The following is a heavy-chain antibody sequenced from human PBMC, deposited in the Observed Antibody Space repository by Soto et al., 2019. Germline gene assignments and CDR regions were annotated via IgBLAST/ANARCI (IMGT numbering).Heavy chain of an antibody. CDR1: GYTFTSYY. CDR2: INPSGGST. J-gene: IGHJ3*01. CDR3: ARAYGSGSYYLPAFDV. V-gene: IGHV1-46*01. D-gene: IGHD3-10*01. Sequence: ASVTVSCKASGYTFTSYYMHWVRQAPVQGLEWMGIINPSGGSTSYAQKFQGRVTMTRDTSTSTVYMELSSLRSEDTAVYYCARAYGSGSYYLPAFDVWGQGTMVTVSS.